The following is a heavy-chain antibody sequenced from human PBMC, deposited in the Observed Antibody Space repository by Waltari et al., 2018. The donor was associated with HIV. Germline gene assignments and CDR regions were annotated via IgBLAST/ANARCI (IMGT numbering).Heavy chain of an antibody. J-gene: IGHJ3*02. V-gene: IGHV3-30*18. CDR3: AKSMPGLGLGAFDI. D-gene: IGHD3-16*01. Sequence: QVQLVESGGGVVQPGRSLRLSCAASGFTFSSYGMHWVRQAPGKGLEWVAVISYDGSKKYYADSVMGRFTISRDNSKNTLYLQMNSLRPEDTAVYYCAKSMPGLGLGAFDIWGQGTMVTVSS. CDR2: ISYDGSKK. CDR1: GFTFSSYG.